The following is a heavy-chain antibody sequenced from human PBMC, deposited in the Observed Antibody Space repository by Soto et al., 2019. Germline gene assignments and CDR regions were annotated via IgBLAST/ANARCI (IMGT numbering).Heavy chain of an antibody. V-gene: IGHV3-30*03. CDR3: AATWDGYSYGDGVYYFDY. J-gene: IGHJ4*02. CDR2: ISYDGSNK. D-gene: IGHD5-18*01. CDR1: GFRFSSYG. Sequence: PGGSLRLSCRTSGFRFSSYGMHWVRQAPGKGLEWVAVISYDGSNKYYADSVKGRFTISRDNSKNTLYLQMNSLRAEDTAVYYCAATWDGYSYGDGVYYFDYWGQGTLVTVSS.